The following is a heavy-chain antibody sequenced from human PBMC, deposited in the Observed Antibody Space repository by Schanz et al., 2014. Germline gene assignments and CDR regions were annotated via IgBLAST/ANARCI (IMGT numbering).Heavy chain of an antibody. V-gene: IGHV4-4*07. CDR3: ARTLVNGSRKWFVP. CDR1: GGSISSFY. Sequence: QVQLQESGPGLVKSSETLSLTCTVSGGSISSFYWGWIRQPAGKGLEWIGRIYTSGSTNYNPSLKSRVTRSVDTSQKPISLKLTSVTAADTAVYYCARTLVNGSRKWFVPWGPGTQVTVSS. J-gene: IGHJ5*02. CDR2: IYTSGST. D-gene: IGHD3-10*01.